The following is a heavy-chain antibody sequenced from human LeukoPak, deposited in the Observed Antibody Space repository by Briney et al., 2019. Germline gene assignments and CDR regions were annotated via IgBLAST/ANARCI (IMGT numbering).Heavy chain of an antibody. J-gene: IGHJ4*02. CDR3: ARAPYYYGSGRWYY. D-gene: IGHD3-10*01. CDR2: INPNSGGT. CDR1: GYTFSGYY. V-gene: IGHV1-2*02. Sequence: ASVKVSCKASGYTFSGYYMHWVRQAPGQGLEWMGWINPNSGGTNYAQKFQGRVTMTRDTSISTAYMELSRLRSDDTAVYYCARAPYYYGSGRWYYWGQGTLVTVSS.